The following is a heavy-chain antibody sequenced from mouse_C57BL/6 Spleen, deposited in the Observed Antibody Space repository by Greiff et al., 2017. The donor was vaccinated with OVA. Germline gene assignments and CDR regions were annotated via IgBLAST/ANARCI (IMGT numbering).Heavy chain of an antibody. J-gene: IGHJ4*01. CDR1: GFTFSDYG. Sequence: EVMLVESGGGLVKPGGSLKLSCAASGFTFSDYGMHWVRQAPEKGLEWVAYISSGSSTIYYADTVKGRFTISRDNAKNTLFLQMTSLRSEDTAMYYSATYYDYDGAYAMDYWGQGTSVTVSS. V-gene: IGHV5-17*01. CDR3: ATYYDYDGAYAMDY. D-gene: IGHD2-4*01. CDR2: ISSGSSTI.